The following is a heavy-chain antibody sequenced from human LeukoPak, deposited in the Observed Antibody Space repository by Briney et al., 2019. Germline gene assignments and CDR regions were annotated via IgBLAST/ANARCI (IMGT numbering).Heavy chain of an antibody. Sequence: PGGSLRLSCAASGFTFSSYSMNWVRQAPGKGLEWVSSISSSSSYIYYADSVKGRFTISRDNAKNSLYLQMNSLRAEDTAVYYCARDPRRIAARIDYWGQGTLVIVSS. CDR2: ISSSSSYI. D-gene: IGHD6-6*01. J-gene: IGHJ4*02. V-gene: IGHV3-21*01. CDR1: GFTFSSYS. CDR3: ARDPRRIAARIDY.